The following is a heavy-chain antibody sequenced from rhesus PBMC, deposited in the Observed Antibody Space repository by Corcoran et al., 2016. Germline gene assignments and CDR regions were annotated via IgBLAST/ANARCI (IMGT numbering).Heavy chain of an antibody. CDR3: ARHPYWGSGYFDY. Sequence: EVQLVESGGGLVQPGGSLRLSCAASGFTFSDHYMDWVRQAQGKGLEWVSSISSGSGSTTLYPDSVKGRFTISRDNAKNTLYLQMNSLRAEDTAVYYCARHPYWGSGYFDYWGQGVLVTVSS. CDR1: GFTFSDHY. D-gene: IGHD3-34*01. V-gene: IGHV3-110*02. CDR2: ISSGSGSTT. J-gene: IGHJ4*01.